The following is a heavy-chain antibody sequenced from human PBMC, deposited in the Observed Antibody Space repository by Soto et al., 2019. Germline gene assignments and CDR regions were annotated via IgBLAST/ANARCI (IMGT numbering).Heavy chain of an antibody. D-gene: IGHD2-8*01. CDR2: ISYSGNT. Sequence: SETLSLTCTVSGGSISNFYWSWIRQPPGKGLEWIGYISYSGNTNYNPSLKSRVSISVDTSKNQLSLNLTSVTAADTAVYYCARAPMVLSRSYFDSWGRGTPVTVSS. V-gene: IGHV4-59*01. CDR1: GGSISNFY. CDR3: ARAPMVLSRSYFDS. J-gene: IGHJ4*02.